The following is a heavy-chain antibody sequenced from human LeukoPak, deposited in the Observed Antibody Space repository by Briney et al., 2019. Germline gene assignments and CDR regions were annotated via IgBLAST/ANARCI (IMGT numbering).Heavy chain of an antibody. CDR3: ARDSPTDYYDSSGSSPPGALYWYFDL. J-gene: IGHJ2*01. CDR2: TYYRSKWYN. V-gene: IGHV6-1*01. D-gene: IGHD3-22*01. Sequence: SQTLSLTCAISGDSVSSNSAAWNWIRQSPSRGLEWLGRTYYRSKWYNDYAVSVKSRITINPDTSKNQFSLQLNSVTPEDTAVYYCARDSPTDYYDSSGSSPPGALYWYFDLWGRGTLVTVSS. CDR1: GDSVSSNSAA.